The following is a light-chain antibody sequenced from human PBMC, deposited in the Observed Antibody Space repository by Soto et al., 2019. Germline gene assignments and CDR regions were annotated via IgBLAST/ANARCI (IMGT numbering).Light chain of an antibody. J-gene: IGKJ3*01. Sequence: DIQMTQSPSSVSASVGDRVTITCRASQGVSSWVAWYQLKPGKAPNLLIYAASSLQRGVPSRFSASGSGTDFTLTISSLQPEDFATYYCQQADSFPFTFGPGTTVDIK. CDR3: QQADSFPFT. V-gene: IGKV1-12*01. CDR2: AAS. CDR1: QGVSSW.